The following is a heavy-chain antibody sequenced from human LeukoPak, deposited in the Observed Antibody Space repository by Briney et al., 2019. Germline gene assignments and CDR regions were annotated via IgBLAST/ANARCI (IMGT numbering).Heavy chain of an antibody. J-gene: IGHJ4*02. CDR2: IFPGDADT. V-gene: IGHV5-51*01. CDR3: ARGLTTSRRGLFDY. Sequence: GESLKISCKGSGYSFTSYWIGWVRQMPGKGLEWMGIIFPGDADTRYSPSFQGQFTISADKSTSTAHLQWSSLKASDTAMYYCARGLTTSRRGLFDYWGQGTLVTVSS. CDR1: GYSFTSYW. D-gene: IGHD3-10*01.